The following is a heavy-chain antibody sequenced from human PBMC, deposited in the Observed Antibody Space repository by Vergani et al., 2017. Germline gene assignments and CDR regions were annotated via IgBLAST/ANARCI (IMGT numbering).Heavy chain of an antibody. J-gene: IGHJ4*02. CDR1: GFTLCNYD. CDR2: IQFEGCNQ. CDR3: AKHFRGWGIDY. D-gene: IGHD3-16*01. V-gene: IGHV3-30*02. Sequence: QVQLVESGGGVVQRGGSLRLSCATSGFTLCNYDMQWIREGPGKGLEFVAFIQFEGCNQYYADSVKVRFTLSRDFSKNTLYLQMNSLRTDDTATYYCAKHFRGWGIDYWGQGTQFIVSS.